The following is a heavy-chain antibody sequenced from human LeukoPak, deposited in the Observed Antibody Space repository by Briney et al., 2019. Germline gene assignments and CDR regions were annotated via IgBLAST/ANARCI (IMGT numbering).Heavy chain of an antibody. D-gene: IGHD6-13*01. J-gene: IGHJ4*02. Sequence: ASVKVSCKASGYTVTIYYMHWVRQAPGQGLEWMGIINPSGGSTSYAQKFQGRVTMTRDMSTSTVYMELSSLRSEDTAVYYCAREGSTGTFDYWGQGTLVTVSS. CDR2: INPSGGST. CDR3: AREGSTGTFDY. CDR1: GYTVTIYY. V-gene: IGHV1-46*01.